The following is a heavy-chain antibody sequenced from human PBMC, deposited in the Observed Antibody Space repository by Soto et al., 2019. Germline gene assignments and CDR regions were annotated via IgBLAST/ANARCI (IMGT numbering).Heavy chain of an antibody. CDR3: ASHFVEVAIKGWGY. D-gene: IGHD3-22*01. Sequence: QLQLQESGPGLVKPSETLSLTCTVSGGSIDRRNYYWDWIRQPPGKGLEWIGTTYYNGNAYYNPSLKRRFTMSVDTSNNHFSLKLSAVPVADAAGYDCASHFVEVAIKGWGYWGQGNLVTASS. CDR1: GGSIDRRNYY. V-gene: IGHV4-39*01. J-gene: IGHJ4*02. CDR2: TYYNGNA.